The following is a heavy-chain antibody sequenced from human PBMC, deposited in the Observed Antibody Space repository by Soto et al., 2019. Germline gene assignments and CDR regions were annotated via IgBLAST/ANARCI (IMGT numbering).Heavy chain of an antibody. D-gene: IGHD2-21*02. J-gene: IGHJ4*02. V-gene: IGHV3-23*01. CDR1: GFSFSTYA. Sequence: PGGSLRLSCAASGFSFSTYAMSWVRQAPGKGLEWVAIIYSHGGTTYYADSVRGRFTVSRDNSKNQLYLQMNSLRAEDTAVYYCAKDFAPGDVIFFDYWGQGTLVTVSS. CDR2: IYSHGGTT. CDR3: AKDFAPGDVIFFDY.